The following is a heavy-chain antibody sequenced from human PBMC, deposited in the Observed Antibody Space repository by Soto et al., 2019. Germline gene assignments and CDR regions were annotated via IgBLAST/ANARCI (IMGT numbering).Heavy chain of an antibody. J-gene: IGHJ4*02. CDR3: ARGGTPIGY. CDR1: GYTFTNFG. CDR2: ISAYNGNT. Sequence: EASVKVSCKTSGYTFTNFGLSWVRQAPGQGLEWMGWISAYNGNTNYAQNFQGRVTMTTDTSTSTAYMELRSLRSDDTAVYYCARGGTPIGYWGQGALVTVSS. V-gene: IGHV1-18*01. D-gene: IGHD3-16*01.